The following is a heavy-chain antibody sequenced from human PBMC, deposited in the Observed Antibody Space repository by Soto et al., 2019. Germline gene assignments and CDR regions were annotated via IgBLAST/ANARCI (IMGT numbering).Heavy chain of an antibody. CDR1: GLSLSTSGVG. Sequence: GSGPTLVNPTQTLTLTCTFSGLSLSTSGVGVGWIRQPPGKALEWLALIYWNDDRRYSPSLKSRLTITKDTSKNQVVLTMTNMDPVDTATYYCAHRGKKVLRYFDWLFPFDYWGQGTLVTVSS. CDR3: AHRGKKVLRYFDWLFPFDY. D-gene: IGHD3-9*01. V-gene: IGHV2-5*01. CDR2: IYWNDDR. J-gene: IGHJ4*02.